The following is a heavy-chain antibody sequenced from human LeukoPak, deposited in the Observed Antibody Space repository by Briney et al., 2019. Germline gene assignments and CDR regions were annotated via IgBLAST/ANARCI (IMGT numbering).Heavy chain of an antibody. V-gene: IGHV3-30*18. CDR2: ISYDGSNK. D-gene: IGHD3-22*01. CDR1: GFTFSSYG. Sequence: GGSLRLSCAASGFTFSSYGMHRVRQAPGEGLEWVAVISYDGSNKYYADSVKGRFTISRDNSKNTLYLQMNSLRAEDTAVYYCAKEAVAGNYYDSSGLASNWGQGTLVTVSS. J-gene: IGHJ4*02. CDR3: AKEAVAGNYYDSSGLASN.